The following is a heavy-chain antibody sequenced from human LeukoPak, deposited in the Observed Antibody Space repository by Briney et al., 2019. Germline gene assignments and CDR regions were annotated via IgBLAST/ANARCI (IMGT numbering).Heavy chain of an antibody. CDR3: ARVDDFWSGYLPGCAFDI. J-gene: IGHJ3*02. Sequence: PGGSLRLSCAASGFTFSSYAMSWVRQAPGKGLEWVSAISGSRGTTYYADSVKGRFTISRDNSKNTLYLQMNRLRSEDTAVYYCARVDDFWSGYLPGCAFDIWGQGTMVTVSS. CDR2: ISGSRGTT. D-gene: IGHD3-3*01. CDR1: GFTFSSYA. V-gene: IGHV3-23*01.